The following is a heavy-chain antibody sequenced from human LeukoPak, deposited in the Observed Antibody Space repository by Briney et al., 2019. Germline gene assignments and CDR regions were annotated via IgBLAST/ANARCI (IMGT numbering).Heavy chain of an antibody. CDR3: ARGGKRAAAGTRSPQYFQH. CDR1: GFTFNNYG. J-gene: IGHJ1*01. D-gene: IGHD6-13*01. Sequence: QPGGSLRLPCAASGFTFNNYGMHWVRQAPGKGLEWVAVISYDGPNKYYADSVKGRFTISRDNSKNTQYLQMNSLRAEDTAVYYCARGGKRAAAGTRSPQYFQHWGQGTLVTVSS. V-gene: IGHV3-30*03. CDR2: ISYDGPNK.